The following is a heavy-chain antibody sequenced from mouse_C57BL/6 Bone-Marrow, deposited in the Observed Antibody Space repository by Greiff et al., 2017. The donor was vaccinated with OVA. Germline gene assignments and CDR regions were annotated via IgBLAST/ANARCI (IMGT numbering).Heavy chain of an antibody. CDR3: IPFSGYDGGD. D-gene: IGHD2-14*01. V-gene: IGHV1-15*01. J-gene: IGHJ2*01. CDR1: GYTFTDYD. Sequence: VKLVESGAELVRPGASVTLSCKASGYTFTDYDMHWVKQTPVHGLEWIGAIDPETGGTAYNQKFKGKAILTADKSSSTAYMELRSLTSEDAAVYYCIPFSGYDGGDWGQGATLTVSS. CDR2: IDPETGGT.